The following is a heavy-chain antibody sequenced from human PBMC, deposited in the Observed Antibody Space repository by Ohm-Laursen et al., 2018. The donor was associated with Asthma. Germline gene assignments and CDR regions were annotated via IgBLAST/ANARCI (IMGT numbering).Heavy chain of an antibody. CDR1: GGTFSNYV. CDR3: GRKRGSCISSTCYSLDF. J-gene: IGHJ4*02. CDR2: INSVFATT. Sequence: VKISCKSSGGTFSNYVIGWVRQAPGQGLEWMGGINSVFATTDYGQKFRGRVTITADESTATVYMELSSLRSDDTALYYCGRKRGSCISSTCYSLDFWGQGTLITVSS. D-gene: IGHD2-15*01. V-gene: IGHV1-69*13.